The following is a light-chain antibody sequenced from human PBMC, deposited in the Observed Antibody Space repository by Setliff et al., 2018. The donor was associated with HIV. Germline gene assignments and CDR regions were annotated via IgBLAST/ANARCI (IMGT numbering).Light chain of an antibody. CDR1: NSDIGSHDY. V-gene: IGLV2-14*03. J-gene: IGLJ2*01. Sequence: QSALTQPASVSGSPGQSITISCSGTNSDIGSHDYVSWYQQHPGKAPKLIIFSVTYRPSGVSDRFSGSKSGNTASLTISGLQAEDEADYYCSSYTSSSTPVVFGGGTKVTVL. CDR3: SSYTSSSTPVV. CDR2: SVT.